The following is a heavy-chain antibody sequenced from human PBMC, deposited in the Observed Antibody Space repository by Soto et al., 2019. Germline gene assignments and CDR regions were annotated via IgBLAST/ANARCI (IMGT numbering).Heavy chain of an antibody. CDR1: GFILSNYW. J-gene: IGHJ3*02. D-gene: IGHD3-22*01. V-gene: IGHV3-7*05. CDR2: IREDGSLK. CDR3: TRDRNYFDSSGNFYDAFDI. Sequence: EVQLVESGGGLVQPGGSLRLSCAASGFILSNYWMIWVRQAPGKGLEWVADIREDGSLKYYLDSVSGRFTISRDNTKNSLYLQMDSLRVEGTAVYYCTRDRNYFDSSGNFYDAFDIWGQGTMVTVSS.